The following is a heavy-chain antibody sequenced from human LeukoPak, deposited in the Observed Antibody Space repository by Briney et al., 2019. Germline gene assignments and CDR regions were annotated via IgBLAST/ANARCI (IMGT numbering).Heavy chain of an antibody. CDR3: ARSRSAGY. J-gene: IGHJ4*02. V-gene: IGHV3-74*01. CDR1: GFPFSSYW. Sequence: GGSLRLSCAASGFPFSSYWMRWVRQVPGKGLLWVSRINSDGSATIYADSVRGRFTISRDNAKNSLYLQMDSLRAEDTAVYYCARSRSAGYWGQGTLVTVSS. CDR2: INSDGSAT.